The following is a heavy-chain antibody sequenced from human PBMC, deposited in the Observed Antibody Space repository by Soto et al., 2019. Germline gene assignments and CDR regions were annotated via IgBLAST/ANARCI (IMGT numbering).Heavy chain of an antibody. D-gene: IGHD6-19*01. CDR2: INHSGST. Sequence: SETLSLTCAVYGGSFSGYYWSWIRQPPGKGLEWIGEINHSGSTNYNPSLKSRVTISVDTSKNQFSLKLSSVTAADTAVYYCARGSEGYSSGWYWYFDRWGRGTLVTVSS. CDR3: ARGSEGYSSGWYWYFDR. V-gene: IGHV4-34*01. J-gene: IGHJ2*01. CDR1: GGSFSGYY.